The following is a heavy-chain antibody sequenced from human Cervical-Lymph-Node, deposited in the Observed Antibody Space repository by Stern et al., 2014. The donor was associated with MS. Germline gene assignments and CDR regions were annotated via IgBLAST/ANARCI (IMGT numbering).Heavy chain of an antibody. CDR2: IYYSRRT. CDR3: ARVIRTRTTAFDY. D-gene: IGHD1-14*01. J-gene: IGHJ4*02. CDR1: GDFITSGDYY. V-gene: IGHV4-30-4*01. Sequence: QVQLVESGPGLVKPSQTLSLTCTVSGDFITSGDYYWSWIRQPPGKGLQFLGYIYYSRRTYYIPSLKIRLTMSIDMSKSQFSLQLSSVTAADTAMYYCARVIRTRTTAFDYWGPGTLVAVSS.